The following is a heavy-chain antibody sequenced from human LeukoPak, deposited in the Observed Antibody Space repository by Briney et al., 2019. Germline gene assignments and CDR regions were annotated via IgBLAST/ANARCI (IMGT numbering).Heavy chain of an antibody. CDR2: IYTSGST. CDR1: GGSISSGSYY. Sequence: SQTLSLTCTVPGGSISSGSYYWSWIRQPAGKGLEWIGRIYTSGSTNYNPSLKSRVTISVDTSKNQFSLKLTSVTAADTAVYYCARDSRVIAAAGADYWGQGTLVTVSS. D-gene: IGHD6-13*01. J-gene: IGHJ4*02. V-gene: IGHV4-61*02. CDR3: ARDSRVIAAAGADY.